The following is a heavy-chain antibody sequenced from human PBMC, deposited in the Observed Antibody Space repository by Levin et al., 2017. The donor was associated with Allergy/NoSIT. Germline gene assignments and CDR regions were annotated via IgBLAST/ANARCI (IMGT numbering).Heavy chain of an antibody. CDR2: IYYSGTT. J-gene: IGHJ3*02. CDR1: GASISSGSYY. CDR3: ARREQVDDTFDI. Sequence: SQTLSLTCSVSGASISSGSYYWGWIRQPPGKGLEWIGSIYYSGTTYYNPSLKSRVTISVDTSKNQFSLKLSSVTAAETAVYYCARREQVDDTFDIWGQGTMVTVSS. D-gene: IGHD6-6*01. V-gene: IGHV4-39*01.